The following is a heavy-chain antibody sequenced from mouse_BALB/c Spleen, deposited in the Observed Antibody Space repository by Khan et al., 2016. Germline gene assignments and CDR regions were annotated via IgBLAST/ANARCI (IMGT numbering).Heavy chain of an antibody. Sequence: QVRLQQSGPGLVQPSQSLSITCTVSGFSLTSYGVHWVRQSPGKGLEWLGVIWSGGSTDYNAAFISRLSISKDNSKSQVFFKMNSLQADDTAIYXCASYDGYYAYYAMDYWGQGTSVTVSS. V-gene: IGHV2-4-1*01. CDR2: IWSGGST. CDR1: GFSLTSYG. CDR3: ASYDGYYAYYAMDY. J-gene: IGHJ4*01. D-gene: IGHD2-3*01.